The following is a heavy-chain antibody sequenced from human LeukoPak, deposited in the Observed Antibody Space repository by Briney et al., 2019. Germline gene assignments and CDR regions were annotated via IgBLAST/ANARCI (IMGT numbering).Heavy chain of an antibody. J-gene: IGHJ5*02. CDR2: IYHSGST. Sequence: PSETLSLTCTVSGVSISSYFWSWIRQPPGKGLEWIGYIYHSGSTNYNPSLKSRVTRSVDTSKNQFSMKLSSVTAADTAVYYCARNAGDLWGQGTLVTVS. CDR1: GVSISSYF. D-gene: IGHD1-1*01. V-gene: IGHV4-59*01. CDR3: ARNAGDL.